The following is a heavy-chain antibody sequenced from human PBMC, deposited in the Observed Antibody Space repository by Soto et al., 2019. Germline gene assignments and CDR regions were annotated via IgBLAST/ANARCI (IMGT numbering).Heavy chain of an antibody. CDR2: ISSSSSYT. V-gene: IGHV3-11*06. J-gene: IGHJ5*02. D-gene: IGHD6-13*01. CDR3: ARTIAAAVPGFDP. Sequence: PGGSLRLSCAVSGFTFSDSYMSWIRQAPGKGLEWVSYISSSSSYTKYADSVKGRFTISRDNAKNSLYLEMNSLRVEDTAVYYCARTIAAAVPGFDPWGQGTLVTVS. CDR1: GFTFSDSY.